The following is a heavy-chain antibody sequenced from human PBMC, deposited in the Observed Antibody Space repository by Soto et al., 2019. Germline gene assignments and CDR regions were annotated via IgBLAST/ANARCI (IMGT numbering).Heavy chain of an antibody. CDR2: ISWNSGSI. D-gene: IGHD3-9*01. V-gene: IGHV3-9*01. Sequence: PGGSLRLSCASSGFTFDDYAMHLVRQAPGKGLEWVSGISWNSGSIGYADSVKGRFTISRDNAKNSLYLQMNSLRAEDTALYYCAKGGFDWLLSVDYWGQGTLVTVSS. CDR1: GFTFDDYA. J-gene: IGHJ4*02. CDR3: AKGGFDWLLSVDY.